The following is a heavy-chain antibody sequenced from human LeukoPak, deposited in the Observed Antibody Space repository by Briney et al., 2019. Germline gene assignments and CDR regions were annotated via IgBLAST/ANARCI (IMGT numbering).Heavy chain of an antibody. J-gene: IGHJ5*02. D-gene: IGHD3-9*01. Sequence: SETLSLTCTVSGDSISSYSWSWIRQPPGKGLEWIAYIYISGNTDSHPSLKSRVTISVDSSRNQLSLRLSSVTAADTAVYYCARVLYYDVLTGYYINGWFDPWGQGTLVTVSS. CDR3: ARVLYYDVLTGYYINGWFDP. CDR1: GDSISSYS. V-gene: IGHV4-4*09. CDR2: IYISGNT.